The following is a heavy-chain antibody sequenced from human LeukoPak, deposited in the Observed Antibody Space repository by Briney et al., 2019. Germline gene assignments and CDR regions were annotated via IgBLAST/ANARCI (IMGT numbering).Heavy chain of an antibody. V-gene: IGHV3-30*03. J-gene: IGHJ3*02. D-gene: IGHD2-21*02. Sequence: GGSLRLSCAASGFTFSSYSMHWVRQAPGKGLEWVAVISYDGSNKYYADSVKGRFTISRDNSKNTLYLQMNSLRAEDTAVYYCARGAVVVTAHHDAFDIWGQGTMVTVSS. CDR1: GFTFSSYS. CDR2: ISYDGSNK. CDR3: ARGAVVVTAHHDAFDI.